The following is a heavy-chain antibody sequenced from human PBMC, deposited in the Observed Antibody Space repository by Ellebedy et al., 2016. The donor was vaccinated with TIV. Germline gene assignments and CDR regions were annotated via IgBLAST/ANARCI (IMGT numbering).Heavy chain of an antibody. J-gene: IGHJ4*02. CDR1: GFTFSRYW. CDR3: ASRITIVRGAIVLRYYDY. Sequence: PGGSLRLSCAASGFTFSRYWMSWVRQAPGKGLEWVANIKHDGSEKYYVDSVKGRFTISRDNTKNSLYLQMNSLRAEDTAVYYCASRITIVRGAIVLRYYDYWGQGTLVTVSS. V-gene: IGHV3-7*01. CDR2: IKHDGSEK. D-gene: IGHD3-10*01.